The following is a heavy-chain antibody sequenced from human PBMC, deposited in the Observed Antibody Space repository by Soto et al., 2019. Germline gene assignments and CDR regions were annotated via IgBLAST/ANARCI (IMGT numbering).Heavy chain of an antibody. J-gene: IGHJ6*02. Sequence: LSLTCTVSGGSISSGGYYWSWIRQHPGKGLEWIGYIYYSGSTYYNPSLKSRVTISVDTSKNQFSLKLSSVTAADTAVYYCATHPTMVRGVTHYCMDVWGQGTTVTVS. CDR3: ATHPTMVRGVTHYCMDV. CDR1: GGSISSGGYY. CDR2: IYYSGST. D-gene: IGHD3-10*01. V-gene: IGHV4-31*03.